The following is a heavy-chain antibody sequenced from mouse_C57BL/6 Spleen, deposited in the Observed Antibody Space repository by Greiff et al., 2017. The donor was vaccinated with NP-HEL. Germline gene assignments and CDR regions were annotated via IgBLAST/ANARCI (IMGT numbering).Heavy chain of an antibody. CDR1: GFTFSDYG. CDR3: ARPSSSNWYFDV. D-gene: IGHD1-1*01. V-gene: IGHV5-17*01. J-gene: IGHJ1*03. CDR2: ISSGSSTI. Sequence: EVKLVESGGGLVKPGGSLKLSCAASGFTFSDYGMHWVRQAPEKGLEWVAYISSGSSTIYYADTVKGRFTISRDNAKNTLFLQRTSLRAEDTAMDYCARPSSSNWYFDVWGTGTTVTVSS.